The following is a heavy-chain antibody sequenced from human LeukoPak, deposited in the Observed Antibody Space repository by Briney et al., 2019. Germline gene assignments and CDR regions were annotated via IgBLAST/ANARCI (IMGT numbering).Heavy chain of an antibody. CDR2: INSDGTST. D-gene: IGHD3-16*01. Sequence: GGSLRLSCAASGFTFSSYWMHWVRQAPGSGLVWVSRINSDGTSTTYADSVKGRFTISRDNAKNTLYLQMNSLRAEDTAIYYCARGTDGGWSRTFDYWGQGTLVTVSS. J-gene: IGHJ4*02. CDR1: GFTFSSYW. CDR3: ARGTDGGWSRTFDY. V-gene: IGHV3-74*01.